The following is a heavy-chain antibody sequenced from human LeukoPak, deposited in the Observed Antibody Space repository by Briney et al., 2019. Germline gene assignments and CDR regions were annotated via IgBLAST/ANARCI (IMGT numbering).Heavy chain of an antibody. CDR2: IYYSGST. J-gene: IGHJ4*02. CDR1: GGSISSSSYY. CDR3: AREGGVYCSGGSCYYFDY. Sequence: SETLSLTCTVSGGSISSSSYYWGWIRQPPGKGLEWIGSIYYSGSTYYNPSLKSRVTISVDTSKNQFSLKLSSVTAADTAVYYCAREGGVYCSGGSCYYFDYWGQGTLVTVSS. D-gene: IGHD2-15*01. V-gene: IGHV4-39*07.